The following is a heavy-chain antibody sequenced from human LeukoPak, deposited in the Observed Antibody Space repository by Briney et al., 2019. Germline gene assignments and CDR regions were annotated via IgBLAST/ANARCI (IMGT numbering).Heavy chain of an antibody. J-gene: IGHJ4*02. CDR2: INHSGST. D-gene: IGHD5-24*01. CDR1: GGSFSGYY. CDR3: ARGQEMATICY. Sequence: SETLSLTCAVYGGSFSGYYWSWIRQPPGKGLEWIGEINHSGSTNYNPSLKSRVTISVDTSKNQFSLKLSSVTAADTAVYYCARGQEMATICYWGQGTLVTVSS. V-gene: IGHV4-34*01.